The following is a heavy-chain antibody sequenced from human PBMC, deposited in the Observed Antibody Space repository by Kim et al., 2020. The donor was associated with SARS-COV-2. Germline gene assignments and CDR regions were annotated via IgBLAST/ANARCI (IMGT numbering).Heavy chain of an antibody. J-gene: IGHJ4*02. CDR3: ATGRWDYYDSSGSFDY. V-gene: IGHV1-24*01. Sequence: KVQGRVTMTEDTSTDTAYMELSSLRSEDTAVYYCATGRWDYYDSSGSFDYWGQGTLVTVSS. D-gene: IGHD3-22*01.